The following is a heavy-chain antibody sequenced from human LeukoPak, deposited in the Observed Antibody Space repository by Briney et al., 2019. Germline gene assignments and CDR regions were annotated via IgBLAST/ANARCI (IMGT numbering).Heavy chain of an antibody. D-gene: IGHD1-1*01. V-gene: IGHV4-4*02. CDR2: IYHSGST. CDR3: AKGADWRFDP. CDR1: GGSINHW. J-gene: IGHJ5*02. Sequence: PSGTLSLTCAVSGGSINHWWIWVRQPPGKGLEWIGEIYHSGSTNYNPSLESRITMSVDKSKSQFSLNLSSVTAADTAVYYCAKGADWRFDPWGQGTLVTVSS.